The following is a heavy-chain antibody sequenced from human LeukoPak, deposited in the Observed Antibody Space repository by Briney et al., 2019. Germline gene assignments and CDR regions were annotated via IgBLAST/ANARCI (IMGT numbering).Heavy chain of an antibody. D-gene: IGHD2-2*01. J-gene: IGHJ3*02. V-gene: IGHV3-21*01. CDR1: GFSFNTYS. Sequence: GESLRLSCAASGFSFNTYSMNWVRQAPGKGLEWVSSISSTSAHIFYADSVKGRFSISRDNAKNSLYLQMNSLRVEDTAVYYCTSRYCTTTNCYSFDNWGHGTLVTVSS. CDR3: TSRYCTTTNCYSFDN. CDR2: ISSTSAHI.